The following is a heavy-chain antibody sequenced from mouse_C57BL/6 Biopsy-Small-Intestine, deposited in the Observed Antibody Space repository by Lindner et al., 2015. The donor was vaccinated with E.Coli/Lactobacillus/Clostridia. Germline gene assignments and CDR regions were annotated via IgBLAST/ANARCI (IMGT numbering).Heavy chain of an antibody. CDR2: VHTGNGNT. Sequence: SVKVSCKASGYTFFTYAIHWVRQAPGQRLEWMGWVHTGNGNTKYSQKFQDRVTITRDTSATTAYMELSSLRSEDTAVYYCARVGNSGHYADYYYGMDVWGQGTTVTVSS. J-gene: IGHJ1*01. D-gene: IGHD1-1*01. CDR3: ARVGNSGHYADYYYGMDV. V-gene: IGHV1-84*02. CDR1: GYTFFTYA.